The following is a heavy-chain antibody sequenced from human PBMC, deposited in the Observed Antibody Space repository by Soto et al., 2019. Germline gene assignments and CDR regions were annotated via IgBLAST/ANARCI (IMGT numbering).Heavy chain of an antibody. CDR1: GFTFSSYS. CDR2: ISSSSSYI. J-gene: IGHJ4*02. Sequence: GGSLRLSCAASGFTFSSYSMNWVRQAPGEGLEWVSSISSSSSYIYYADSVKGRFTISRDNAKNSLYLQMNSLRAEDTAVYYCARDLVLRGYFDWLPPDYWGQGTLVTVSS. CDR3: ARDLVLRGYFDWLPPDY. V-gene: IGHV3-21*01. D-gene: IGHD3-9*01.